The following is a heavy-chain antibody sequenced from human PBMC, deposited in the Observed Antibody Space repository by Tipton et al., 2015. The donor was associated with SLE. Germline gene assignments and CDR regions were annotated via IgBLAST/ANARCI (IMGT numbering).Heavy chain of an antibody. CDR3: ARGPIAVAGIFDY. V-gene: IGHV3-30*04. Sequence: SLRLSCAASGFTFSSYAMHWVRQAPGKGLEWVAVISYDGSNKYYADSVKGRFTISRDNSKNTLYLQMNSLRAEDTAVYYCARGPIAVAGIFDYWGQGTLVTVSS. CDR1: GFTFSSYA. D-gene: IGHD6-19*01. CDR2: ISYDGSNK. J-gene: IGHJ4*02.